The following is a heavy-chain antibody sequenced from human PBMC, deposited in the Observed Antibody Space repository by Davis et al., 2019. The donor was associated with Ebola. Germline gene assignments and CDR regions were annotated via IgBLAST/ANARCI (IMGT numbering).Heavy chain of an antibody. CDR2: VRSHGSDD. Sequence: GGSLRLSCAASGFTFSSYGMHWVRQAPGRGLEWVAFVRSHGSDDHYADSVKGRFTISRDNSKNTLYLQMNSLRAEDTAVYYCAKDRLTPGIQLRYYFDYWGQGTLVTVSS. V-gene: IGHV3-30*02. CDR1: GFTFSSYG. J-gene: IGHJ4*02. D-gene: IGHD5-18*01. CDR3: AKDRLTPGIQLRYYFDY.